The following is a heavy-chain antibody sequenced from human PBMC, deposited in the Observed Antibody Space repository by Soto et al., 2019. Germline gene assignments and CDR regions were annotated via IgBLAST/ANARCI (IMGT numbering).Heavy chain of an antibody. D-gene: IGHD4-17*01. CDR2: ISAYNGDT. CDR1: GYSFTTHG. CDR3: ARDPPFSGILRGTPLMDV. V-gene: IGHV1-18*04. J-gene: IGHJ6*02. Sequence: VKVSCKASGYSFTTHGISWVRRAPGHGLEWMGWISAYNGDTHYVQRFQGRLTMTTDTSTSTAYMELRSLTSDDTAVYYCARDPPFSGILRGTPLMDVWGQGTTVTVSS.